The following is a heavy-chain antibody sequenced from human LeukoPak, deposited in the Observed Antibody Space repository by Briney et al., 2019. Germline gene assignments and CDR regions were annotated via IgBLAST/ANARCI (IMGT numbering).Heavy chain of an antibody. CDR2: IKASGKTI. CDR1: GFNFRVYS. Sequence: SGRSLRLSCSASGFNFRVYSVNWVRRAPGKGLEWISYIKASGKTIYYADSVKGRFTISRDNSKNTLYLQMNSLRAEDTAVYYCARGGPVGWYGNLPYYFDYWGQGTLVTVSS. J-gene: IGHJ4*02. V-gene: IGHV3-48*01. D-gene: IGHD6-19*01. CDR3: ARGGPVGWYGNLPYYFDY.